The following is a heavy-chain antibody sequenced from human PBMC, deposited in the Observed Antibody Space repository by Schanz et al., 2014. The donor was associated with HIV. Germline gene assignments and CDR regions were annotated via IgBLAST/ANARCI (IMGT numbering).Heavy chain of an antibody. V-gene: IGHV3-30*18. J-gene: IGHJ4*02. CDR1: GLTFSSYG. Sequence: QVQLVESGGGVVQPGRSLRLSCAGSGLTFSSYGMHWVRQAPGKGLEWVAVISYDGSNKYYADSVKGRFTISRDNSKNTLNLQMHSLRVEDTAVYYCAKDLGAGGGSCFDSWGQGTLVTVST. CDR2: ISYDGSNK. D-gene: IGHD2-15*01. CDR3: AKDLGAGGGSCFDS.